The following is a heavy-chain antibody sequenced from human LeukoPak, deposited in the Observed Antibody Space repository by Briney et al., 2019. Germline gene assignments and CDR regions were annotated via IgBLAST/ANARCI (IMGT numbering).Heavy chain of an antibody. CDR2: VNSDGSST. J-gene: IGHJ4*02. Sequence: PGGSLRLSCAASGFTFSSYWMHWVRQAPGKGLVWFSRVNSDGSSTTYADSVKGRFTISRGNAKNTLYLQMNSLSAEDTAVYYCARGSTQYSSGWYGLDYWGQGTLVTVSS. CDR1: GFTFSSYW. CDR3: ARGSTQYSSGWYGLDY. D-gene: IGHD6-19*01. V-gene: IGHV3-74*01.